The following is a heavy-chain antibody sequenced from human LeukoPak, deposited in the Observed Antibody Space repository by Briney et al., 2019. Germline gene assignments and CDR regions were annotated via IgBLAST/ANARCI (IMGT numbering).Heavy chain of an antibody. D-gene: IGHD2-2*01. J-gene: IGHJ6*02. CDR3: AKDQGPRTFYGMDV. Sequence: GGSLRLSCAASGFTFGSYDMNWVRQAPGKGLEWVSGISGSGDSTYYADSVKGRFTICRDNSKNTLYLQMNSLRAEDTAVYYCAKDQGPRTFYGMDVWGQGTTVTVSS. V-gene: IGHV3-23*01. CDR2: ISGSGDST. CDR1: GFTFGSYD.